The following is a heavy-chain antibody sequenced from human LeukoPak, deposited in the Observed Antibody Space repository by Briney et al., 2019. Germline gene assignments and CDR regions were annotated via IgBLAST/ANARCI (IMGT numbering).Heavy chain of an antibody. Sequence: SETLSLTCTVSGGSISSYYWSWIRQPPGKGLEWIGYIYYSGTTNYNPSLKSRVTISVDTSKDQFSLKLTSVTAADTAVYYCARHRYSSSSPFDYWGQGTLVTVSS. V-gene: IGHV4-59*08. CDR1: GGSISSYY. CDR2: IYYSGTT. J-gene: IGHJ4*02. CDR3: ARHRYSSSSPFDY. D-gene: IGHD6-6*01.